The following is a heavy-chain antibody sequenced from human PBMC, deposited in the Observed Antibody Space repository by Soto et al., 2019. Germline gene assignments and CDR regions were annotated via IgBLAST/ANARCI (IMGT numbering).Heavy chain of an antibody. Sequence: GGSLRLSCAVSGFTFSSHWMHWVRRAPGKGLVWVSRISADGSNTNYADSVKGRFTISRDNAKNTLYLQMNSLRAEDTAVYYCARGTIAPVTNSRLIDYWGQGTLVTVSS. D-gene: IGHD1-26*01. CDR2: ISADGSNT. CDR1: GFTFSSHW. V-gene: IGHV3-74*01. J-gene: IGHJ4*02. CDR3: ARGTIAPVTNSRLIDY.